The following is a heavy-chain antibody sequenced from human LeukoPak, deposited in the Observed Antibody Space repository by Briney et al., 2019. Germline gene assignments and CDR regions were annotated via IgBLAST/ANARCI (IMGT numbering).Heavy chain of an antibody. CDR3: ARVMDYYDGSGYPPPAAADY. D-gene: IGHD3-22*01. CDR2: IYSSGRT. J-gene: IGHJ4*02. CDR1: GGSINSYY. Sequence: SETLSLTCSVSGGSINSYYWSWIRQPPGKGLEWIGYIYSSGRTSYNPSLKSRVTISVDTSNNQFSLKLTSVTAADTAVYYCARVMDYYDGSGYPPPAAADYWGQGTLVTVSS. V-gene: IGHV4-59*08.